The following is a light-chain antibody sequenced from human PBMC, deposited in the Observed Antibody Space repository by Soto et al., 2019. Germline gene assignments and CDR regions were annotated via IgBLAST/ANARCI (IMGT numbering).Light chain of an antibody. CDR2: GAS. J-gene: IGKJ1*01. V-gene: IGKV3-20*01. CDR1: QSVSSSY. CDR3: NPVYTYPRS. Sequence: EIVSTQSPRNLSFSPGERATPDCMSSQSVSSSYLAWYQQKPGQAHRILIYGASSRATGIQDRFSGSGSGTDFTLTITSLQPEDFATYYCNPVYTYPRSLGQGTKVDIK.